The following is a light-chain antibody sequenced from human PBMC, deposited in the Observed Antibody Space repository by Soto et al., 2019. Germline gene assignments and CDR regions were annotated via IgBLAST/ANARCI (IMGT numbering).Light chain of an antibody. CDR3: QQYGSSPRT. V-gene: IGKV3-20*01. CDR2: GAS. Sequence: EIVMTQSPATLPVSPGERATLSSRASQSVSSSYLAWYQQTHGQAPRILIYGASSRDTGIPDRFSGSWSGTDFTLTISRLEPEDFSVYYCQQYGSSPRTFGQGTKVDIK. J-gene: IGKJ1*01. CDR1: QSVSSSY.